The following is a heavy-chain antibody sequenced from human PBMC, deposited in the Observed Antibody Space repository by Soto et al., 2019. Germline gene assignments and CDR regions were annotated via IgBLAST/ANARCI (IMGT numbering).Heavy chain of an antibody. Sequence: QGQLVQSGAEVKKPGDSVKVSCKASGYSFNSYGFSWVRQAPGQGLEWMGWINTYTGNTNYAQKFQGRVTMTTDTSTSTAYMELRSLRSDDTAVYYCARDGAASHCTSTDCYNPFDYWGQGTLVTVSS. D-gene: IGHD2-2*02. V-gene: IGHV1-18*01. CDR3: ARDGAASHCTSTDCYNPFDY. CDR1: GYSFNSYG. CDR2: INTYTGNT. J-gene: IGHJ4*02.